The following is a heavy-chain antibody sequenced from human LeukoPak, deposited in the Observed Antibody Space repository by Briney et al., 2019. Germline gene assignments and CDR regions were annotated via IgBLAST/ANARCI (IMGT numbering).Heavy chain of an antibody. CDR2: ISSSGDSI. V-gene: IGHV3-48*03. J-gene: IGHJ4*02. CDR3: AKIAETSGTYGQGFDY. Sequence: GGSLRLSCAASGFTFSSYEMNWVRQAPGKGLEWVSYISSSGDSIHYADSVKGRFTISRDNSKNTLYLQMNSLRVEDTAVYYCAKIAETSGTYGQGFDYWGQGTLVTVSS. CDR1: GFTFSSYE. D-gene: IGHD1-26*01.